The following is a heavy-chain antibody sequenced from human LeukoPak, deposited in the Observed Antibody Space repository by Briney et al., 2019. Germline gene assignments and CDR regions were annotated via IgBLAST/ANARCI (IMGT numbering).Heavy chain of an antibody. V-gene: IGHV1-2*02. CDR1: GYTFTGYY. J-gene: IGHJ4*02. D-gene: IGHD2-21*01. CDR3: ARVNGVVIALGYYFDY. Sequence: ASVKVSCKASGYTFTGYYMHWVRQAPGQGLEWMGWINPNSGGTNYAQKFQGRVTMTRDTSISTAYMELSRLRSDDTAVYYCARVNGVVIALGYYFDYWGQGTLVTVSS. CDR2: INPNSGGT.